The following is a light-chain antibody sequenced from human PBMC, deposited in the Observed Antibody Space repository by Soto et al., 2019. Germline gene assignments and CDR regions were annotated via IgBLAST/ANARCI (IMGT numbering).Light chain of an antibody. V-gene: IGLV1-40*01. J-gene: IGLJ1*01. CDR3: QSYDSSLGGSRV. CDR2: GNS. CDR1: SSNIGAGYD. Sequence: QSVLTQPPSVSGAPGQRVTISCTGSSSNIGAGYDVHWYQQLPGTAPKLLIYGNSNRPSGVPDRFSGSKSGTSASLAITGLQAEDEADYYCQSYDSSLGGSRVFGTGTKLTV.